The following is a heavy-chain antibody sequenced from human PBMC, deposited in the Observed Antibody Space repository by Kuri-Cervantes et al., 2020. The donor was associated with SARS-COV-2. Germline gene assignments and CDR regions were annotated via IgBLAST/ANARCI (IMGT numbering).Heavy chain of an antibody. J-gene: IGHJ4*02. CDR3: TTEDGDYVSLDY. V-gene: IGHV3-15*01. CDR2: IKSKTDGGTT. Sequence: GESLKISCAASGFTFSNAWMSWVRQAPGKGLEWVGRIKSKTDGGTTDYAAPVKGRFTISRDDSKNTLYLQMNSLKTEDTAVYNCTTEDGDYVSLDYWGQGTLVTVSS. D-gene: IGHD4-17*01. CDR1: GFTFSNAW.